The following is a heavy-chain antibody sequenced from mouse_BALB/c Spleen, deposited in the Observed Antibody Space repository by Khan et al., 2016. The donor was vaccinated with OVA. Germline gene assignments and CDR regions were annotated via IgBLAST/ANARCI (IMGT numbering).Heavy chain of an antibody. CDR3: ARREKYGYDPSWFAY. J-gene: IGHJ3*01. V-gene: IGHV1-61*01. Sequence: QVQLQQPGAELVRPGASVKLSCKASGYTFTSYWMNWVRQRPGQGLEWIGMINPSDSETHYNQLFKDKATLTVDKSSGTAYMQLSSLTSEDSAVDYCARREKYGYDPSWFAYWGQGTLVTVSA. CDR2: INPSDSET. CDR1: GYTFTSYW. D-gene: IGHD2-14*01.